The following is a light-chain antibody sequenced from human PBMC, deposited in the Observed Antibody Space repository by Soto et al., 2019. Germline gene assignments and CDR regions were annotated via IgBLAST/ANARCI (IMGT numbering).Light chain of an antibody. CDR2: AST. CDR3: LQDYNYPLT. J-gene: IGKJ4*01. CDR1: QCMRND. V-gene: IGKV1-6*01. Sequence: AIQMTQSPSSLSASVGDRVTITCRASQCMRNDLGWYQQKPGKAPKLLISASTTLQSGVPSRFSGSGSGTHFNLTIRSLQPEEFVTSYCLQDYNYPLTFGGGNKVDIK.